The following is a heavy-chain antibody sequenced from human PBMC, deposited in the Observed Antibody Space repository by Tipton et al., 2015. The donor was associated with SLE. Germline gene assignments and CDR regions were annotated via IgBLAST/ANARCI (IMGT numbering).Heavy chain of an antibody. V-gene: IGHV4-39*01. J-gene: IGHJ5*02. D-gene: IGHD4-17*01. CDR1: GDSISSGGYY. Sequence: TLSLTCTVSGDSISSGGYYWTWIRQPPGKGLEWIGTIHYSGTTYYNPSLRSRVTISVDTSKNQFSLKLSSVTAADTAVYYCARLPTGFPNWFDPWGQGTLVTVSS. CDR2: IHYSGTT. CDR3: ARLPTGFPNWFDP.